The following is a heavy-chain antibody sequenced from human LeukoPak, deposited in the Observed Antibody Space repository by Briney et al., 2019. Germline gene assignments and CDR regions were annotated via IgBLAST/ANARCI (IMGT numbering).Heavy chain of an antibody. CDR2: IKYDGSEK. CDR1: GLSFSGQW. CDR3: AFNNNFKY. D-gene: IGHD1/OR15-1a*01. Sequence: GGSLRLSCTASGLSFSGQWMNWVRQSPGQGLEWVANIKYDGSEKYYVDSVKGRFTISREDAKNSLSLQMDSVRPEDTAVYYCAFNNNFKYWGQGTLV. V-gene: IGHV3-7*01. J-gene: IGHJ4*02.